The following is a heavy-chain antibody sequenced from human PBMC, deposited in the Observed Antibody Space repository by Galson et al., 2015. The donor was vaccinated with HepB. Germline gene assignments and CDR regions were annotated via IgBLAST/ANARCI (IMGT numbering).Heavy chain of an antibody. CDR3: ARSVAGSFHN. J-gene: IGHJ4*02. CDR2: ITSDTRTI. D-gene: IGHD6-19*01. CDR1: GFTFNIYS. V-gene: IGHV3-48*02. Sequence: SLRLSCAASGFTFNIYSMNWVRQAPGKGLEWVSYITSDTRTIKYADSVGGRFTISRDKAKNSLYLQMNSLTDDDTAVYYCARSVAGSFHNWGQGTLVTVSS.